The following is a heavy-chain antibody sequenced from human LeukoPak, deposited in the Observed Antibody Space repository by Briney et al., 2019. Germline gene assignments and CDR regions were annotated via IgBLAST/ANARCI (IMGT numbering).Heavy chain of an antibody. CDR3: ASQYSSSVPYYYYYMDV. D-gene: IGHD6-6*01. V-gene: IGHV3-53*01. Sequence: GSLLLSCAASGFTVSSNYMSWVRQAPGKGLEWVSVIYSGGSTYYADSVKGRFTISRDNSKNTLYLQMNSLRAEDTAVYYCASQYSSSVPYYYYYMDVWGKGTTVTVSS. CDR1: GFTVSSNY. CDR2: IYSGGST. J-gene: IGHJ6*03.